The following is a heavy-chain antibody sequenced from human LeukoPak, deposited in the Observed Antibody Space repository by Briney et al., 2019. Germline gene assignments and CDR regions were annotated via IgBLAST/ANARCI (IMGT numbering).Heavy chain of an antibody. Sequence: GGSLRLSCAASGFTFSSYSMNWVRQAPGKGLEWVSSISSSSSYIYYADSVKGRFTISRDNAKNSLYLQMNSLRAEDTAVYYCARVPRYNWNYDYYYYYMDVWGKGTTVTVSS. D-gene: IGHD1-7*01. J-gene: IGHJ6*03. CDR2: ISSSSSYI. CDR3: ARVPRYNWNYDYYYYYMDV. V-gene: IGHV3-21*01. CDR1: GFTFSSYS.